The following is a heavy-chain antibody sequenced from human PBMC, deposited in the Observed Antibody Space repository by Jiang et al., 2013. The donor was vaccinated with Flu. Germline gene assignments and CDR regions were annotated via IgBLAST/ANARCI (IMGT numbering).Heavy chain of an antibody. CDR1: GFTFSSYG. CDR3: ARDQGYCSSTSCYPADAFDI. Sequence: RLSCAASGFTFSSYGMHWVRQAPGKGLEWVAVIWYDGSNKYYADSVKGRFTISRDNSKNTLYLQMNSLRAEDTAVYYCARDQGYCSSTSCYPADAFDIWGQGTMVTVSS. J-gene: IGHJ3*02. V-gene: IGHV3-33*01. D-gene: IGHD2-2*01. CDR2: IWYDGSNK.